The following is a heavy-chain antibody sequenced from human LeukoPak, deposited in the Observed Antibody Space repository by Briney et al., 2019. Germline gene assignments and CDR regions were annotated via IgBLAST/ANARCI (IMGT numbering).Heavy chain of an antibody. CDR3: ARLNYYDNSGYYTQPKFDY. J-gene: IGHJ4*02. CDR2: ICYSGST. V-gene: IGHV4-39*01. D-gene: IGHD3-22*01. CDR1: ADSFSSSRYY. Sequence: SETLSLTCAVSADSFSSSRYYWSWIRQPPGKVLEWIGTICYSGSTYYNPSLKSRVTISVDTSKNQFSLKLTSVSAADTAVYFCARLNYYDNSGYYTQPKFDYWGQGTLVTVSS.